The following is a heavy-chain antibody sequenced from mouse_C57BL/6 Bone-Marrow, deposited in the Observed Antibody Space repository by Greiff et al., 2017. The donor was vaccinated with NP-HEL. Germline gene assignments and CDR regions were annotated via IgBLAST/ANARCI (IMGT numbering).Heavy chain of an antibody. CDR2: IYPGSGST. V-gene: IGHV1-55*01. CDR1: GYTFTSYW. Sequence: QVQLQQPGAELVRPGSSVKLSCKASGYTFTSYWITWVKQRPGQGLEWIGDIYPGSGSTNYNEKFKSKATLTVDTSSSTAYMQLSSLTSEDSAVYYCARWDYASYYAMDYWGQGTSVTVSS. D-gene: IGHD2-4*01. J-gene: IGHJ4*01. CDR3: ARWDYASYYAMDY.